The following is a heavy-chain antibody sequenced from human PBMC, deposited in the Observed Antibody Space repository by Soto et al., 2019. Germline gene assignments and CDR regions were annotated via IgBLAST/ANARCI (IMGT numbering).Heavy chain of an antibody. D-gene: IGHD2-8*01. CDR2: IHYSGST. J-gene: IGHJ4*02. CDR3: ARHEGNGNVWPLDY. Sequence: SETLSLTCTVSGDSIGTTHSYWAWIRQSPGKGLEWIGNIHYSGSTYYMPSLRSRVTLSVDTSKNQFALRLTSVTAEDTAVYYCARHEGNGNVWPLDYWGQGILVTVSS. V-gene: IGHV4-39*01. CDR1: GDSIGTTHSY.